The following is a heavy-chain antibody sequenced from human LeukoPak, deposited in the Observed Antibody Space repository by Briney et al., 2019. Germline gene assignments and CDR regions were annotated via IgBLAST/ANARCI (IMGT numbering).Heavy chain of an antibody. D-gene: IGHD6-19*01. CDR3: ARGMYSSGWWGSSNYYYYYGMDV. V-gene: IGHV3-23*01. J-gene: IGHJ6*04. Sequence: GGSLRLSCAASGFTFSSYAMSWVRQAPGKGLEWVSAISGSGGSPYYADSAKGRFTISRDNAKNSLYLQMNSLRAEDTAVYYCARGMYSSGWWGSSNYYYYYGMDVWGKGTTVTVSS. CDR1: GFTFSSYA. CDR2: ISGSGGSP.